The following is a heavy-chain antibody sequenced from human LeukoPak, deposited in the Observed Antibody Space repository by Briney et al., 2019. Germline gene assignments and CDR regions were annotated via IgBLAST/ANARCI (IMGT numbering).Heavy chain of an antibody. CDR2: MNPNSGNR. V-gene: IGHV1-8*01. Sequence: GASVKVSCKASGYTFTSYDINWVRQATGQGLEWMGWMNPNSGNRGYAQKFQGRITMTRDTSISTAYMELSGLRSEDTAVYYCASVVGAIDYWGQGTLVTVSS. CDR1: GYTFTSYD. D-gene: IGHD1-26*01. CDR3: ASVVGAIDY. J-gene: IGHJ4*02.